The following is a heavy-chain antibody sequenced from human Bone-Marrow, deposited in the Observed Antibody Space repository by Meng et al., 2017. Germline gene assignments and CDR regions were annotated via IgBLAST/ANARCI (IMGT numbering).Heavy chain of an antibody. CDR3: ARTRGYSYGYYGY. CDR1: GGSFSGYY. J-gene: IGHJ4*02. V-gene: IGHV4-34*01. CDR2: INHSGST. D-gene: IGHD5-18*01. Sequence: QVQLQQWGGGLLKPSETLSLTCAVYGGSFSGYYWSWIRQPPGKGLEWIGEINHSGSTNYNPSLKSRVTISVDTSKNQFSLKLSSVTAADTAVYYCARTRGYSYGYYGYWGQGTLVTVSS.